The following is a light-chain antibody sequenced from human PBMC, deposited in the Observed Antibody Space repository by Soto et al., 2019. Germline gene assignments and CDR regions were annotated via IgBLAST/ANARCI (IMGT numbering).Light chain of an antibody. V-gene: IGLV2-14*01. CDR3: TSFTSSTTYV. Sequence: QSVLTQPPSASGSPGQSVTISCTGASSDVGGYNYVCWYQHHPGKAPKLIISEVSNRPSGVSDRFSGSKSGNTASLTISGLQPGDEADYYCTSFTSSTTYVFGTGTKVTVL. CDR2: EVS. CDR1: SSDVGGYNY. J-gene: IGLJ1*01.